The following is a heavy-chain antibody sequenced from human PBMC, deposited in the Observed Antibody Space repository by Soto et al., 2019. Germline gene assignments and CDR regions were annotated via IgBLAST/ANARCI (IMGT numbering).Heavy chain of an antibody. CDR1: GFTFSSYS. V-gene: IGHV3-21*01. CDR3: ARDRLAGYYYYMDV. CDR2: ISSSSSYI. J-gene: IGHJ6*03. Sequence: EVQLVESGGGLVKPGGSLRLSCAASGFTFSSYSMNWVRQAPGKGLEWVSSISSSSSYIYYVDSVKGRFTISRDNAKNSLYLQMNSLRAEDTAVYYCARDRLAGYYYYMDVWGKGTTVTVSS.